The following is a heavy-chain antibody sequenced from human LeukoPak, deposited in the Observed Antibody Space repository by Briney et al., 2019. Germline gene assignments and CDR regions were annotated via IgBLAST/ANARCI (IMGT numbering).Heavy chain of an antibody. J-gene: IGHJ6*03. V-gene: IGHV5-51*01. CDR3: ARQSYYYDSSGSNYYYMDV. CDR1: GYSFTSYW. CDR2: IYPGDSDT. Sequence: GESLKISCKGSGYSFTSYWIGWVRQMPGKGLEWMGIIYPGDSDTRYSPSFQGQVTISADKSISTAYLQWSSLKASDTAMYYCARQSYYYDSSGSNYYYMDVWGKGTTVTISS. D-gene: IGHD3-22*01.